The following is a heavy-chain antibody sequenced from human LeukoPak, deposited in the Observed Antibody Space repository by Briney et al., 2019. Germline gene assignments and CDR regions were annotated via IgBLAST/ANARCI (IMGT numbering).Heavy chain of an antibody. J-gene: IGHJ4*02. CDR3: AILDYSN. Sequence: PGGSLRLSCAATGFTFSSYAMSWVRQAPGKGLEWVSSISGTGSNTYYADSVKGRFTISRDNSKNTLYLQISSLRAEDTAVYYCAILDYSNWGQGTLVTVSS. CDR1: GFTFSSYA. V-gene: IGHV3-23*01. D-gene: IGHD6-13*01. CDR2: ISGTGSNT.